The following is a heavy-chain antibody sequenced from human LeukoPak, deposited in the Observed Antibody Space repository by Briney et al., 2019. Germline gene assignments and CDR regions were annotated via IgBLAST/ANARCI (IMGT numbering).Heavy chain of an antibody. J-gene: IGHJ4*02. Sequence: PSETLSLTCAVYGGSFSGYYWSWIRQPPGKGLEWIGEINHSGSTNYNPSLKSRVTISVDTSKNQFSLKLSSVTAADTAVYYCARGIRRYFVWLPTLYFDYWGQGTLVTVSS. D-gene: IGHD3-9*01. CDR2: INHSGST. CDR3: ARGIRRYFVWLPTLYFDY. CDR1: GGSFSGYY. V-gene: IGHV4-34*01.